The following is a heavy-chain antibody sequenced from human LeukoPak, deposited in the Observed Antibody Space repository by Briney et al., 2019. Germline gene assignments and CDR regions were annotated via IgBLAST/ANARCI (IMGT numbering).Heavy chain of an antibody. Sequence: ASVKVSCKASGYTFTAYYMHWVRQAPGQRLEWMGWVNPNSGGTNYAQKFQDRVTMTRDTSISTAYTELHRLRSDDTAVYYCATAPLNGYNSGWYSFDYWGQGALVTVSS. D-gene: IGHD6-13*01. V-gene: IGHV1-2*02. J-gene: IGHJ4*02. CDR2: VNPNSGGT. CDR3: ATAPLNGYNSGWYSFDY. CDR1: GYTFTAYY.